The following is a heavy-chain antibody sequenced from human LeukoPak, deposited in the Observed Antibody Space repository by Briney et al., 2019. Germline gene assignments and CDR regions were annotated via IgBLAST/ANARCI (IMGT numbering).Heavy chain of an antibody. CDR1: GYSFTSYW. D-gene: IGHD5/OR15-5a*01. CDR3: ATGASKMSTDFANY. J-gene: IGHJ4*02. CDR2: IDPRDSYT. Sequence: PGESLKISCKGSGYSFTSYWIGWVRQMPGKGLEWMGRIDPRDSYTKYSPSFEGHVTISVDKPMSTAFLQWNSLKASDSAMYFCATGASKMSTDFANYWGQGTQVAVSS. V-gene: IGHV5-10-1*01.